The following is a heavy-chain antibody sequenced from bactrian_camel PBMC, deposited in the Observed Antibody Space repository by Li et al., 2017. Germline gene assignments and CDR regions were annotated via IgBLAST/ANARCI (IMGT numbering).Heavy chain of an antibody. Sequence: QVQLVESGGGSVQTGGSLTLSCAASGNSVARNQCMGWYRQAPGNACELVASISADGRATYTDSVKGRFTISQDSAKNTMYLQMNSLKPEDTAVYSCAQWSRAQVPILAIESIFARARGPRSPSP. J-gene: IGHJ4*01. V-gene: IGHV3S53*01. D-gene: IGHD3*01. CDR2: ISADGRA. CDR1: GNSVARNQC.